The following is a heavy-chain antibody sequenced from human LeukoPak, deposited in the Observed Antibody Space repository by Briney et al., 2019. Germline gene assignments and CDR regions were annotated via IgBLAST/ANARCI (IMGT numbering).Heavy chain of an antibody. CDR2: IYSDGSRT. J-gene: IGHJ3*02. Sequence: GGSLRLSCAASGFTFSSYWMHWVRQGPGKGLVWVSRIYSDGSRTTYADSVKGRFTISGDNAKNTLYLQMNSLRVEDTAMYYCTRSGRGGAFDIWGRGTMVTVSS. CDR1: GFTFSSYW. CDR3: TRSGRGGAFDI. V-gene: IGHV3-74*01. D-gene: IGHD1-26*01.